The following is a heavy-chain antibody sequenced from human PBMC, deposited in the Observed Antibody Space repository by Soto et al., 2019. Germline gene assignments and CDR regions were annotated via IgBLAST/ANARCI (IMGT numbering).Heavy chain of an antibody. CDR2: IQVSGDT. J-gene: IGHJ4*02. V-gene: IGHV4-30-4*01. CDR3: VRDTSWSRPY. Sequence: PSETLSLTCTVSGVSISSGGHYWSWIRQTPGEGLEWVGYIQVSGDTFYNPTLEGRVSMSVDTSNNQFSLDLTSVTAADTAVYYCVRDTSWSRPYWGQGTLVTVSS. D-gene: IGHD2-15*01. CDR1: GVSISSGGHY.